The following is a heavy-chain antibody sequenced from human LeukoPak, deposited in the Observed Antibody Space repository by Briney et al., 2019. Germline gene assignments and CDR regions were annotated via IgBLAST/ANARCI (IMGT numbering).Heavy chain of an antibody. Sequence: GGSLRLSCAASGFTFSSYAMSWVRQAPGKGLEWVSGISGSGDNTYYADSVKGRFTISRDNSKNMVYLQMNSLRVEDTAVYYCARGGYSYGRPFDHWGQGTLVTVSS. V-gene: IGHV3-23*01. D-gene: IGHD5-18*01. CDR2: ISGSGDNT. J-gene: IGHJ4*02. CDR3: ARGGYSYGRPFDH. CDR1: GFTFSSYA.